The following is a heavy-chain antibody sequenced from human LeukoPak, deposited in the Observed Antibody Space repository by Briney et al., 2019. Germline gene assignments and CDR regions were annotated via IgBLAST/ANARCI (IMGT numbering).Heavy chain of an antibody. J-gene: IGHJ4*02. D-gene: IGHD1-26*01. Sequence: GGTLRLSCAASGFTFSSYGMTWVRQAPGKGLEWVSSISGSGGTTYYADFVKGRFIISRDNSKNTLYLQMNSLRAEDTAVYYCARSRRRELLGTYFDYWGQGTLVTASS. CDR2: ISGSGGTT. CDR3: ARSRRRELLGTYFDY. V-gene: IGHV3-23*01. CDR1: GFTFSSYG.